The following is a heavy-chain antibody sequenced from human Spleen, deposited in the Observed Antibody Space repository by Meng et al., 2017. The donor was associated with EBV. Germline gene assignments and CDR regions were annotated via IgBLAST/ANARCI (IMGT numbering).Heavy chain of an antibody. D-gene: IGHD2-2*01. Sequence: QVQLVQSGSEVKKPGASVKVSCKASGYIFANFGVSWVRQAPGQGLEYMGWISAYNGNTNFAQSLQGRVTLTADTSTSTAFLELRSLTSADTAMYYCARDVPVAAMRLWDYWGQGTLVTVPS. J-gene: IGHJ4*02. CDR3: ARDVPVAAMRLWDY. CDR2: ISAYNGNT. CDR1: GYIFANFG. V-gene: IGHV1-18*01.